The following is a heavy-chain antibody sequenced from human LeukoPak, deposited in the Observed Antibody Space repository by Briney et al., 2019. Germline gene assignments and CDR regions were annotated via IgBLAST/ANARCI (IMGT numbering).Heavy chain of an antibody. CDR3: ARVHGDPIIAAAGFDY. J-gene: IGHJ4*02. Sequence: SETLSLTCTVSGGSISSYYWSWIRQPPGKGLEWIGSIYHSGSTYYNPSLKSRVTISVDTSKNQFSLKLSSVTAADTAVYYCARVHGDPIIAAAGFDYWGQGTLVTVSS. CDR2: IYHSGST. V-gene: IGHV4-38-2*02. CDR1: GGSISSYY. D-gene: IGHD6-13*01.